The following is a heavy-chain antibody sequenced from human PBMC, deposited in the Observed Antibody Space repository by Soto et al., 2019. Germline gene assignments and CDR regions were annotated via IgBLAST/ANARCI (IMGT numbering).Heavy chain of an antibody. CDR2: IYYSGST. CDR3: ARGGRRSPVMDV. J-gene: IGHJ6*02. Sequence: QVQLQESGPGLVKPSQTLSLTCTVSGGSISSGGYYWSWIRQHPGKGLEWIGYIYYSGSTYYNPSIKSRVTISVDTSKNQFSLKLSSVTAADTAVYYCARGGRRSPVMDVWGQGTTVTVSS. CDR1: GGSISSGGYY. V-gene: IGHV4-31*03.